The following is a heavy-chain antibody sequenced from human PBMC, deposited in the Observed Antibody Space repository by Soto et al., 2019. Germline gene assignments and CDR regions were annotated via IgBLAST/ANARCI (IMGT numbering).Heavy chain of an antibody. CDR1: GFTFASCA. CDR2: IYSGGST. J-gene: IGHJ3*02. V-gene: IGHV3-53*04. D-gene: IGHD2-21*02. CDR3: ARNPMTSTAFDI. Sequence: GGSLRLSCAASGFTFASCAMTWVRQAPGKGLEWVSVIYSGGSTYYADSVKGRFTISRHNSKNTLYLQMNSLRAEGTAVYYCARNPMTSTAFDIWGQGTMVTVSS.